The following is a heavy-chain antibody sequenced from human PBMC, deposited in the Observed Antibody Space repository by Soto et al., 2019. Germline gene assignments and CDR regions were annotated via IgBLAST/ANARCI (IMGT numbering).Heavy chain of an antibody. CDR3: SSDGTGIAGTDY. D-gene: IGHD1-26*01. CDR2: INPNSGGT. Sequence: ASVKVSCKASGYTFTGYYMHWVRQAPGQGLEWMGWINPNSGGTNYAQKFQGRGTMTRDTSISTAYMELSRLSSDDTSVYYWSSDGTGIAGTDYWGQGSLVTVSS. V-gene: IGHV1-2*02. J-gene: IGHJ4*02. CDR1: GYTFTGYY.